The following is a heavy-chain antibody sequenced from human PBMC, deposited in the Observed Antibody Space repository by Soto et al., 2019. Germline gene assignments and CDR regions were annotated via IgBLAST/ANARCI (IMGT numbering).Heavy chain of an antibody. CDR2: INPSGGST. CDR1: GYTFTSYY. V-gene: IGHV1-46*01. D-gene: IGHD6-13*01. J-gene: IGHJ4*02. CDR3: ASSIGAVGSRFEY. Sequence: GASVKVSCKASGYTFTSYYIHWVRQAPGQGLEWMGIINPSGGSTSYAQKFQGRVTMTRDTSTSTVYMELSRLRSEDTAVYYCASSIGAVGSRFEYWGQGIPVTVSS.